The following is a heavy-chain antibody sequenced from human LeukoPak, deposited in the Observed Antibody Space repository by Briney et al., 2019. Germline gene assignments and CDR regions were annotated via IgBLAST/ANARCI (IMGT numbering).Heavy chain of an antibody. D-gene: IGHD1-14*01. CDR1: GGSIDTNSYY. Sequence: SETLSLTCTVSGGSIDTNSYYWGWIRQPPGRGLEWIGNIYYTGSAYYSPSLQSRVIISVDTSKNQFSLRLSSVTAADTAAYYCARHRNAYSDYWGQGILVTVS. CDR2: IYYTGSA. CDR3: ARHRNAYSDY. J-gene: IGHJ4*02. V-gene: IGHV4-39*01.